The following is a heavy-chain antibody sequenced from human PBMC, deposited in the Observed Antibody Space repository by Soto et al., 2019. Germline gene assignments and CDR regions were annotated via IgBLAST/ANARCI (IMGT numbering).Heavy chain of an antibody. CDR1: GFTFSSYS. CDR2: ISSSSSYI. V-gene: IGHV3-21*01. J-gene: IGHJ4*02. Sequence: EVQLVESGGGLVKPGGSLRLYCAASGFTFSSYSMNWVRQAPGKGLEWVSSISSSSSYIYYADSVKGRFTISRDNAKNSLYLQMNSLRAEDTAVYYCAREGYNWNYRGDYWGQGTLVTVSS. CDR3: AREGYNWNYRGDY. D-gene: IGHD1-7*01.